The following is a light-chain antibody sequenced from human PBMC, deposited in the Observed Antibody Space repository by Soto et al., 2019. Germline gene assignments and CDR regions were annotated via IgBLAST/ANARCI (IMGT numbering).Light chain of an antibody. CDR2: TTS. Sequence: DVQMTQSPSSLSASVGDRVTITCRAGQSINSSLNWYQQKPGKAPKLLIHTTSSLQSGVPSRFSGSGSGTDFTLTISSLQPEDFATYYCQQSDSTPQTFGGGTKVDIK. V-gene: IGKV1-39*01. J-gene: IGKJ4*01. CDR1: QSINSS. CDR3: QQSDSTPQT.